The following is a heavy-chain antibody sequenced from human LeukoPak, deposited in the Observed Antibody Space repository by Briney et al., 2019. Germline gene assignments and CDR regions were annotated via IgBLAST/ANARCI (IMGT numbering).Heavy chain of an antibody. V-gene: IGHV3-23*01. J-gene: IGHJ4*02. CDR3: AKSYDTSGYYYFCFDS. CDR1: GFTFSSSA. D-gene: IGHD3-22*01. CDR2: ISGSGGNT. Sequence: GGSLRLSCAASGFTFSSSAMSWVRQAPGKGLEWVSVISGSGGNTYYADSVKGRCTTSRDNSKNTLYLQMNSLRAEDTAVYYCAKSYDTSGYYYFCFDSWGQGTLVTVSS.